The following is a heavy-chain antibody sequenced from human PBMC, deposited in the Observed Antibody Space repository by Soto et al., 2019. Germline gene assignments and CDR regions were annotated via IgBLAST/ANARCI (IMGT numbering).Heavy chain of an antibody. CDR1: GGTFSSYA. CDR2: IIPIFGTA. D-gene: IGHD6-19*01. CDR3: ARVSRIAVAGTREVYYYYGMDV. V-gene: IGHV1-69*01. J-gene: IGHJ6*02. Sequence: QVQLVQSGAEVKKPGSSVKVSCKASGGTFSSYAISWVRQAPGQGLEWMGGIIPIFGTANYAQKFQGRVTITADESTSTAYMELSSLRSEDTAVYYCARVSRIAVAGTREVYYYYGMDVWGQGTTVTVSS.